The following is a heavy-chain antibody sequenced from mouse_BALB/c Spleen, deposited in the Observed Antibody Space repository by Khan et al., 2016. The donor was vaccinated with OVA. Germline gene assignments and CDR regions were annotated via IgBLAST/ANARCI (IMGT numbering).Heavy chain of an antibody. CDR3: ARTGRIKY. Sequence: EVQLQESGPGLVKPSQSLSLTCTVTGYSITSGYGWNWIRQFPGNKLEWMGYISYSGSTNYNPSLKSRISITRDTSKNQFFLQLNSVTTKDRATYYGARTGRIKYWGQGTTLTVSS. V-gene: IGHV3-2*02. D-gene: IGHD1-1*01. CDR2: ISYSGST. J-gene: IGHJ2*01. CDR1: GYSITSGYG.